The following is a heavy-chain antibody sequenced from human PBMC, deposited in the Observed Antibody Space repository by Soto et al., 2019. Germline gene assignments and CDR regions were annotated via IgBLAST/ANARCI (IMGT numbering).Heavy chain of an antibody. CDR1: GFIFSNYG. V-gene: IGHV3-33*01. Sequence: QVQLVESGGGVVQPGRSLRLSCGASGFIFSNYGMHWVRQAPGKGLEWVAIIYYDGGNKYYAESVKGRFTISRDNSKNTVYLQMNSLRAGDTAVYYCARLTSGWLDSWGQGTLVTVSS. CDR2: IYYDGGNK. J-gene: IGHJ5*01. CDR3: ARLTSGWLDS. D-gene: IGHD6-19*01.